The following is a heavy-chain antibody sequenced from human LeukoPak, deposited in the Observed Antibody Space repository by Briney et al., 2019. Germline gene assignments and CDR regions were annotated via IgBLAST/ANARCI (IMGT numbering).Heavy chain of an antibody. D-gene: IGHD2-15*01. V-gene: IGHV3-23*01. CDR1: GFTFSSYA. J-gene: IGHJ4*02. CDR3: AKGAVGYCSGGSCYSAVY. Sequence: PGGSLRLSCAASGFTFSSYAMIWVRQAPGKGLEWVSAISGSGGSTYYADSVKGRLTISRDNSKNTLYLQMNSLRAEDTAVYYCAKGAVGYCSGGSCYSAVYWGQGTLVTVSS. CDR2: ISGSGGST.